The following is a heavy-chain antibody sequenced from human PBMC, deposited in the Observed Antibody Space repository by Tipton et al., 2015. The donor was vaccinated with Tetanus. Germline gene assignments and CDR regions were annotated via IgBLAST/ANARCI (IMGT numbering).Heavy chain of an antibody. Sequence: QLVQSGAEVKKPGASVKVSCKSSDYTFSSYGFSWVRQAAGQVPEWMGWVNPKTVNAGYAQKFQGRVTMATNTSISTAYMELTNCLAEDPAVYYCARVPLIVPRGFLDPWGQGTLVSVSS. J-gene: IGHJ5*02. CDR1: DYTFSSYG. V-gene: IGHV1-8*02. D-gene: IGHD2-15*01. CDR2: VNPKTVNA. CDR3: ARVPLIVPRGFLDP.